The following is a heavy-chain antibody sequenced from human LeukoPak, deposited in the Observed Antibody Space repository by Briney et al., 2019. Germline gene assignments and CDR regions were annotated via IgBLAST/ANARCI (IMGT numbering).Heavy chain of an antibody. V-gene: IGHV3-66*01. Sequence: PGGSLRLSCAASGFTVSSDYMGWVRQAPEKGLEWVSLISSGGSTYYADSLKGRFTISRDNSKNTLYLQMNSLRAEDTAVYYCARSAYCGANCHYYFDYWGQGALVIVSS. D-gene: IGHD2-21*02. J-gene: IGHJ4*02. CDR3: ARSAYCGANCHYYFDY. CDR1: GFTVSSDY. CDR2: ISSGGST.